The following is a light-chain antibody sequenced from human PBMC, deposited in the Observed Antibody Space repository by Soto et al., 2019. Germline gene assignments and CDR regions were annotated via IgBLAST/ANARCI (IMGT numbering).Light chain of an antibody. CDR3: QQLNSYPL. Sequence: DIQMTQSPSTLSGSVGDRVTITCRASQTISSWLAWYQQKPGKAPKLLIYKASTLKSGVPSRFSGSGSGTDFTLTISSLQPEDFVTYYCQQLNSYPLFGQGTRLEIK. J-gene: IGKJ5*01. CDR2: KAS. V-gene: IGKV1-5*03. CDR1: QTISSW.